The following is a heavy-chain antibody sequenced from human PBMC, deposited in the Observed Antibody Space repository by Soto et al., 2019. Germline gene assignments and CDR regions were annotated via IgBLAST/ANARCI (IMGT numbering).Heavy chain of an antibody. D-gene: IGHD6-25*01. J-gene: IGHJ2*01. CDR2: IGTTGGDT. CDR3: AKSRVASGRGYFDL. V-gene: IGHV3-23*01. CDR1: GFSFSPYP. Sequence: PGGSLRLSCAASGFSFSPYPMSWVRQAPVKGLEWVSTIGTTGGDTYYPDFVKGRFTISRDDSKNTVYLQMSSLRDEDSARYYCAKSRVASGRGYFDLWGRGTLVTVSS.